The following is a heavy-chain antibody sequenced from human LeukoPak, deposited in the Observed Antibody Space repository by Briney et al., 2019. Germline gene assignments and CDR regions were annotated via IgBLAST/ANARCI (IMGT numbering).Heavy chain of an antibody. V-gene: IGHV1-24*01. D-gene: IGHD6-19*01. J-gene: IGHJ4*02. Sequence: ASVKVSCKVSGYTLTELSMHWVRQAPGKGLEWMGGFDPEDGETIYAQKFQGRVTMTEDTSTDTAYMELSSLRSEDTAVYYCATGGIAVAGPQRDFDYWGQRTLVTVSS. CDR3: ATGGIAVAGPQRDFDY. CDR2: FDPEDGET. CDR1: GYTLTELS.